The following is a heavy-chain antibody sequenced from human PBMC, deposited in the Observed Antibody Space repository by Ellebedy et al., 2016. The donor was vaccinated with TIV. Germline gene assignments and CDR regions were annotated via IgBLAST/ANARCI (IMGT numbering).Heavy chain of an antibody. CDR2: IYHSGGT. J-gene: IGHJ3*02. CDR1: VGLVTGSIYY. D-gene: IGHD4-17*01. V-gene: IGHV4-39*01. CDR3: VYGRAVDAYDI. Sequence: SETLSLXCTVSVGLVTGSIYYWGWIRQPPGKGLEWIGSIYHSGGTYYNPSLKSRVTISVDTSKKQVSLKLSSVTAADTAIYYCVYGRAVDAYDIWGQGTMVTVSS.